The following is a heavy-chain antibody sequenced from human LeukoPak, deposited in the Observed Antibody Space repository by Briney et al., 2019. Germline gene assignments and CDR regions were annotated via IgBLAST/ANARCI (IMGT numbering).Heavy chain of an antibody. V-gene: IGHV2-5*02. D-gene: IGHD6-13*01. CDR1: GFSLRTSGGG. CDR2: IYWDDDK. CDR3: AHRRQQLGIFDY. Sequence: SGPTLLNPPRPLTLTYTFSGFSLRTSGGGVGWIRQPPVKALEWFVYIYWDDDKRYSPSLKSRLTITKDTSKNQVVLTMTNMAPVDTATYYCAHRRQQLGIFDYWGQGTLVTVSS. J-gene: IGHJ4*02.